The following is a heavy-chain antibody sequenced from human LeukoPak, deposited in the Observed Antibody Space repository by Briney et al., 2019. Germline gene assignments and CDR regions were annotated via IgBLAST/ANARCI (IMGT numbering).Heavy chain of an antibody. V-gene: IGHV3-7*01. CDR3: ARDPYGDYYYFDY. Sequence: GGSLRLSCVASGFTFSSYCMTWVRQAPGKGLEWVANIKEDGSEKYYVDSVKGRFTISRNNAKNSLYLQMNSLRAEDTAFYYCARDPYGDYYYFDYWGQGTLVTVSS. J-gene: IGHJ4*02. CDR1: GFTFSSYC. D-gene: IGHD4-17*01. CDR2: IKEDGSEK.